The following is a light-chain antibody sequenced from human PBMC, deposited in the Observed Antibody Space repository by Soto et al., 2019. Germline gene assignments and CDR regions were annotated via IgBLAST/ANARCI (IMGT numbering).Light chain of an antibody. CDR1: QSVSSSY. CDR2: GVS. V-gene: IGKV3-20*01. Sequence: EIVLTQSPGTLSLSPGERATLSCRASQSVSSSYLTWYQHKPGQAPRLLIYGVSSSATGIPDRFSGSGSGTHFTLTISRLEPEDFAVYYCHQYGTSPKTFGQGTKVEIK. J-gene: IGKJ1*01. CDR3: HQYGTSPKT.